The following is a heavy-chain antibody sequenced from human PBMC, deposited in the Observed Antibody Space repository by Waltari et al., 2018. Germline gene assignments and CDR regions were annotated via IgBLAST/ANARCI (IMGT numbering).Heavy chain of an antibody. V-gene: IGHV4-34*01. J-gene: IGHJ4*02. CDR2: INHAGIT. CDR3: ARGLSTVARFDY. Sequence: QVQLQQWGAGLLKPSETLSLTCAVYGGSFIGYYWTWIRQPPGKGLEWIAEINHAGITNYNPSLKSRVTMSVDTSKNQFSLKMTSVTAADTAMYYCARGLSTVARFDYWGQGTLVTVSS. D-gene: IGHD4-17*01. CDR1: GGSFIGYY.